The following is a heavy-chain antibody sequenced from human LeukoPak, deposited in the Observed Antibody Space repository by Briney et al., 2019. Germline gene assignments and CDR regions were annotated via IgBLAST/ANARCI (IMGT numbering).Heavy chain of an antibody. J-gene: IGHJ6*02. Sequence: ASVTVSCTASGYTFTVYYMHWVRQAPGQGLEWMGWVNPNSGGTNYAQKFQGRVTMTRDTSISTAYMELSRLRSDDTAVYYCARSSFDRGSGSHYYYYYGMDVWGQGTTVTVSS. CDR2: VNPNSGGT. CDR1: GYTFTVYY. CDR3: ARSSFDRGSGSHYYYYYGMDV. D-gene: IGHD3-10*01. V-gene: IGHV1-2*02.